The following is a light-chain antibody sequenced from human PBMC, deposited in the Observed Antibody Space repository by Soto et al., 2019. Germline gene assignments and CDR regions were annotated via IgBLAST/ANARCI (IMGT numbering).Light chain of an antibody. CDR2: GSS. J-gene: IGKJ2*01. CDR1: QSVSGSY. V-gene: IGKV3-20*01. Sequence: EIVLTQSPGTLSLSPGERATLSCRASQSVSGSYLAWYQQKPGQSPRPLIYGSSDMATGIPDRFSGSGSGTDFTLTIRRVEPEDFAVYYCQQYGSSPPYTFGQGTKLEIK. CDR3: QQYGSSPPYT.